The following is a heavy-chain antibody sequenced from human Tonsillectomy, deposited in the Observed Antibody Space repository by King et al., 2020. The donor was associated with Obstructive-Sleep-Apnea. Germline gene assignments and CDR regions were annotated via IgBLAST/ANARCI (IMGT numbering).Heavy chain of an antibody. V-gene: IGHV4-30-4*01. D-gene: IGHD4-17*01. CDR1: GGSISSGDYY. Sequence: VQLQESGPGLLKPSQTLSLTCTVSGGSISSGDYYWSWIRQPPGKGLEWIGYIHYSGSTYNNPSLKTRTSMSVDTSKNQFSLKLRSVTASDTAVYYCARVGPDGDDDAFDVWGQGRMVTVPS. CDR3: ARVGPDGDDDAFDV. J-gene: IGHJ3*01. CDR2: IHYSGST.